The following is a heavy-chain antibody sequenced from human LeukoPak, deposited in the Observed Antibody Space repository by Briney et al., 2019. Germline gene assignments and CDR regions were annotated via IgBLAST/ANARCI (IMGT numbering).Heavy chain of an antibody. V-gene: IGHV1-18*04. D-gene: IGHD3-3*01. CDR2: ISAYNGNT. Sequence: ASVKVSCKASGYTFTSYYMHWVRQAPGQGLEWMGWISAYNGNTNYAQKLQGRVTMTTDTSTSTAYMELRSLRSDDTAVYYCARGGVTIFGVVPYYYYYMDVWGKGTTVTVSS. CDR1: GYTFTSYY. CDR3: ARGGVTIFGVVPYYYYYMDV. J-gene: IGHJ6*03.